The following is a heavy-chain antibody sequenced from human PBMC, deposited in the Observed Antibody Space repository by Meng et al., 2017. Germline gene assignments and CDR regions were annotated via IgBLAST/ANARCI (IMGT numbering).Heavy chain of an antibody. CDR3: ARDSMKNAFDI. V-gene: IGHV3-21*01. J-gene: IGHJ3*02. CDR2: ISSSSSYI. Sequence: GESLKISCAASGFTFSSYSMNWVRQAPGKGLGWVSSISSSSSYIYYADSVKGRFTISRDNAKNSLYLQMNSLRAEDTAVYYCARDSMKNAFDIWGQGTMVTVSS. CDR1: GFTFSSYS.